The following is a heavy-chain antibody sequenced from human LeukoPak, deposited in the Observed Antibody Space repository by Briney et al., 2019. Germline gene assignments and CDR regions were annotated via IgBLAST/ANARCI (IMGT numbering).Heavy chain of an antibody. V-gene: IGHV3-21*01. D-gene: IGHD5-18*01. CDR2: VSASSDI. Sequence: GGSLTLSCAVSGFSFSSYTMNWVRQAPGKGLQWVSTVSASSDIHYSDSVKSRFTTSRDKARNSLYLQMNSLRDEDTDVYYCERDALDTAHFDYWGQGTLVTVSS. J-gene: IGHJ4*02. CDR1: GFSFSSYT. CDR3: ERDALDTAHFDY.